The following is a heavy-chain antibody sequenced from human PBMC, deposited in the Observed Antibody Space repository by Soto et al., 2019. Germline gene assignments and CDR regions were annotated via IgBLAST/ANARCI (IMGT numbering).Heavy chain of an antibody. D-gene: IGHD3-22*01. CDR3: ARTYDGSGPNSGGYGFDI. V-gene: IGHV4-59*01. CDR1: GGSISSYY. CDR2: IYYSGST. Sequence: SETLSLTCTVSGGSISSYYWSWIRQPPGKGLEWIAYIYYSGSTSYNPSLKSRVSISLDTSKNQFSLKLSSVTAADTAVYYCARTYDGSGPNSGGYGFDIWGQGTMVTVS. J-gene: IGHJ3*02.